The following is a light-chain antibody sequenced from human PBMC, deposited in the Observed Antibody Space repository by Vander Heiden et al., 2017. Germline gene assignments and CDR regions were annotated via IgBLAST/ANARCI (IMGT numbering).Light chain of an antibody. CDR2: KSS. CDR3: QQYENSVLT. CDR1: QNINSF. J-gene: IGKJ4*01. V-gene: IGKV1-5*03. Sequence: DIQMTQSPSTLSASVGSRVTITCLSSQNINSFLACYQQTPEKPTNLLIYKSSSFESGVPSRFSGSGSGTEFTLTSSSLQPDDVATYYCQQYENSVLTFGGGTKVEIK.